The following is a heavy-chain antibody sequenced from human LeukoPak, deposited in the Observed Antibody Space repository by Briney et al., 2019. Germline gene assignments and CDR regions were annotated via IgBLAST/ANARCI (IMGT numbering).Heavy chain of an antibody. D-gene: IGHD1-20*01. J-gene: IGHJ4*02. V-gene: IGHV3-64*01. CDR2: ISSQGGST. CDR3: ARSNWNDRYFDY. CDR1: GFTFSNYA. Sequence: GGSLRLSCAASGFTFSNYAMHWVRQAPGKGLEYVSAISSQGGSTYYANSVKGRFTISRDNSKNTLSLQLGSLRAEDMAVYYCARSNWNDRYFDYWGQGTLVTVSS.